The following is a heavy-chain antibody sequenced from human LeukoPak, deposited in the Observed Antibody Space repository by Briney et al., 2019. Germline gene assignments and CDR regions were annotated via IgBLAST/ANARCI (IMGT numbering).Heavy chain of an antibody. CDR1: GFTFGSNA. J-gene: IGHJ5*02. CDR2: ISGSGGST. V-gene: IGHV3-23*01. CDR3: AKGSPWFGESTNWFDP. D-gene: IGHD3-10*01. Sequence: PGGSLRLSCAASGFTFGSNAMSWVRQAPGKGLEWVSAISGSGGSTYYAESVKGRFTISRDNSKNTLYVQMNSLRAEDTAVYYCAKGSPWFGESTNWFDPWGQGTLVTVSS.